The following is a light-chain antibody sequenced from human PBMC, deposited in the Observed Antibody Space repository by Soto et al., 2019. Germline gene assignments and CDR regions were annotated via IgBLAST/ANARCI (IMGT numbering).Light chain of an antibody. V-gene: IGKV1-5*01. Sequence: DIQLTQSPSTLSASVGDRVTLTCRASQSIDRWLAWYQQKVGKAPELLIHDASSLESGVPSRFSGSGSGTKFTLTINSLQPDDFATYYCQQYNHYYSFGQGTKLEIK. J-gene: IGKJ2*03. CDR1: QSIDRW. CDR2: DAS. CDR3: QQYNHYYS.